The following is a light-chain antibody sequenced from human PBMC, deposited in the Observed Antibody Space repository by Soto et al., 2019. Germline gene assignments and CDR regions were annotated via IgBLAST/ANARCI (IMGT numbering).Light chain of an antibody. J-gene: IGLJ2*01. CDR2: GNN. CDR1: SSNIGAGYD. V-gene: IGLV1-40*01. CDR3: QSYDSSLTGVV. Sequence: QSVLTQPPSVSGAPGQGVTISCTGSSSNIGAGYDVHWYQQLPGTAPKLLIYGNNNRPSGVPDRFSGSKSGTSASLAITGLQAEDEADYYCQSYDSSLTGVVFGGGTKVTVL.